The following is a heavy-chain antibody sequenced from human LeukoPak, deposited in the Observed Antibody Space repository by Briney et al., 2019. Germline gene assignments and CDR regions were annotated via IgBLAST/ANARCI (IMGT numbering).Heavy chain of an antibody. J-gene: IGHJ4*02. CDR1: GYIFTGYY. D-gene: IGHD1-26*01. Sequence: ASVKVSCKASGYIFTGYYLHWVRQAPGQGLEWMGWINPKSGGTKYAKKFQGRVTMTSDTSISTAYMEMSSLRSDDTAVHYCARERGGVLGATNYWGQGTLVTVSS. CDR2: INPKSGGT. V-gene: IGHV1-2*02. CDR3: ARERGGVLGATNY.